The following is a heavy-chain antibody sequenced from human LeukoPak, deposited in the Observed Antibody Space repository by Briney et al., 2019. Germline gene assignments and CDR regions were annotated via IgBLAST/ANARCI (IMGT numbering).Heavy chain of an antibody. D-gene: IGHD3-10*01. Sequence: GASVKVSCKASGGTFSSYAISWVRQAPGQGLEWMGRIIPILGIANYAQKFQGRVTITADKSTSTAYMELSSLRSEDTAVYYRARDAGATRAHKYWGQGTLVTVSS. J-gene: IGHJ4*02. CDR2: IIPILGIA. CDR3: ARDAGATRAHKY. CDR1: GGTFSSYA. V-gene: IGHV1-69*04.